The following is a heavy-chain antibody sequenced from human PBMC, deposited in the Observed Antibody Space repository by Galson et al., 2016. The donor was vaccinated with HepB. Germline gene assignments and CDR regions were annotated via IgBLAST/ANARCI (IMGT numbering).Heavy chain of an antibody. CDR2: ILYDGSDK. D-gene: IGHD5-12*01. J-gene: IGHJ4*02. CDR3: AKDRQRRHGGYAVFAADY. Sequence: SLRLSCAASGFPFGGYAMHWVRQAPGMGLDWVASILYDGSDKFYGDAVKGRFTISRDNSKNTLYLQMSSLSAADTAVYYCAKDRQRRHGGYAVFAADYWGQGTLVTVSS. CDR1: GFPFGGYA. V-gene: IGHV3-30*04.